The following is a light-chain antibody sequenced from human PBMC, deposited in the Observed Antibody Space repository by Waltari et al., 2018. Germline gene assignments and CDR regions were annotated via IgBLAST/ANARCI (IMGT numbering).Light chain of an antibody. V-gene: IGKV3-15*01. J-gene: IGKJ4*01. CDR1: QSVSSN. CDR2: GAY. CDR3: QQYNNWPLT. Sequence: EIVMTQSPATLSVSPGERAPLSCRASQSVSSNLAWYQQKPGQAPRLLIYGAYTSATVIPARLIGSGSGTEFTLTISSMQSEDFAVYYCQQYNNWPLTFGGGTKVEIK.